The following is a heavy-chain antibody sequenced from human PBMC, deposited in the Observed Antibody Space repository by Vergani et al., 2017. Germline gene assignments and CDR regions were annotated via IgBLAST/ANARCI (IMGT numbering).Heavy chain of an antibody. CDR2: IIPIFGTA. Sequence: QVQLVQSGAEVKKPGSSVKVSCKASGGTFSSYAISWVRQAPGQGLEWMGRIIPIFGTANYAQKFQGRVTITADKSTSTAYMELSSLRSEDTAVYYCAREPGDYDYVWGSYREPYFDYWGQGTLVTVSS. D-gene: IGHD3-16*02. CDR3: AREPGDYDYVWGSYREPYFDY. J-gene: IGHJ4*02. V-gene: IGHV1-69*13. CDR1: GGTFSSYA.